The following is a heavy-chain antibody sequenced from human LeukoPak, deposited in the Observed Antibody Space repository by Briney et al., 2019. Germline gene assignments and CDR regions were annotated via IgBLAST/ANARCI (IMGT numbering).Heavy chain of an antibody. Sequence: PGGSLRLSCAASGFTFSSYGMHWVRQAPGKGLEWVAFIRYDGSNKYYSDSVKGRFTISRDNAKNSLYLQMNSLRAEDTAVYYCAREDSSSSLYYYYYMDVWGKGTTVTVSS. CDR3: AREDSSSSLYYYYYMDV. CDR1: GFTFSSYG. CDR2: IRYDGSNK. J-gene: IGHJ6*03. V-gene: IGHV3-30*02. D-gene: IGHD6-6*01.